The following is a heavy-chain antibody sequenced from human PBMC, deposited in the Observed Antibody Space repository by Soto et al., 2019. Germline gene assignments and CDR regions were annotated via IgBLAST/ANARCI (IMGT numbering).Heavy chain of an antibody. D-gene: IGHD3-22*01. J-gene: IGHJ4*02. CDR3: AKEEKVCYDNSGSPDY. CDR1: GFTFSSYA. CDR2: ISGSGAGT. V-gene: IGHV3-23*01. Sequence: PGGSLRLSCAASGFTFSSYAMSWVRQAPGKGLEWVSAISGSGAGTYYVDSVKGRFTISRDNSKDTLYLQIDSLRVEDTAVYYCAKEEKVCYDNSGSPDYWGQGTLVTVSS.